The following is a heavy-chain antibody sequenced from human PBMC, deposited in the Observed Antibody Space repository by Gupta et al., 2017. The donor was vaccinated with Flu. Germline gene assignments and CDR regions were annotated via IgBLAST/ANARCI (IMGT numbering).Heavy chain of an antibody. J-gene: IGHJ5*02. CDR3: ARGQEYSSGWYGRWIKNWFDP. Sequence: QVQLQQWGAGLLKPSETLSLTCAVYGGSFSGYYWSWIRQPPGKGLEWIGEINHSGSTNYNPSLKSRVTISVDTSKNQFSLKLSSVTAADTAVYYCARGQEYSSGWYGRWIKNWFDPWGQGTLVTVSS. CDR2: INHSGST. D-gene: IGHD6-19*01. V-gene: IGHV4-34*01. CDR1: GGSFSGYY.